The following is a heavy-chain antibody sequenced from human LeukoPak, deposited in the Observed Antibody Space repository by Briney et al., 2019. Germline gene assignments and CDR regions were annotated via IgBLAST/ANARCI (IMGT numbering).Heavy chain of an antibody. J-gene: IGHJ6*03. V-gene: IGHV3-30*04. CDR2: ISYDGSNK. CDR3: ARDPEYYDFWSGYNYYYYYYYMDV. CDR1: GFTFSSYS. D-gene: IGHD3-3*01. Sequence: GGSLRLSCAASGFTFSSYSIHWVRQAPGKGLEWVAVISYDGSNKYYADSVKGRFTISRDNAKNSLYLQMNSLRAEDTAVYYCARDPEYYDFWSGYNYYYYYYYMDVWGKGTTVTVSS.